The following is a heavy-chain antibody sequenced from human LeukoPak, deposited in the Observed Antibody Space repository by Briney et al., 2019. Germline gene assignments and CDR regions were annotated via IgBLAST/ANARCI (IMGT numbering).Heavy chain of an antibody. Sequence: GGSLRLSCTASGFTFSSYSMHWVRQTPGKGLEWVAVISYDGSHKYYADSVKGRFTISRDNSKNTVYLQMSTLRPEDTAIFYCASDPNRLAYNGRDYLDYWGQGTLVTVSS. CDR3: ASDPNRLAYNGRDYLDY. D-gene: IGHD3-10*01. V-gene: IGHV3-30*19. CDR2: ISYDGSHK. J-gene: IGHJ4*02. CDR1: GFTFSSYS.